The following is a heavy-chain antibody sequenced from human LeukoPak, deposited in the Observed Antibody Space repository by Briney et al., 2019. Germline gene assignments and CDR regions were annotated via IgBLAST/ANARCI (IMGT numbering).Heavy chain of an antibody. CDR2: ISAYSGNT. CDR1: GYTFTNYG. J-gene: IGHJ4*02. Sequence: ASVKVSCKPSGYTFTNYGISWVRQAPGQGLEWMGWISAYSGNTNYAQNLQGRVTMTTDTSTSTAYMELRSLRSDDTAVYYCARAPDDYDFWSGPFDYWGRGTLVTVSS. D-gene: IGHD3-3*01. CDR3: ARAPDDYDFWSGPFDY. V-gene: IGHV1-18*01.